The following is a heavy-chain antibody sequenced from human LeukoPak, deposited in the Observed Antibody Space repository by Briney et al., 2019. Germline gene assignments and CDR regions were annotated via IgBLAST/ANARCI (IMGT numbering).Heavy chain of an antibody. J-gene: IGHJ4*02. D-gene: IGHD5-18*01. CDR2: ISKTGGTK. V-gene: IGHV3-30*18. CDR3: AKEVGYNYAPLDY. CDR1: GFTFSAYG. Sequence: GASLRLSCAASGFTFSAYGMQWVRQAPGKGLEWLAVISKTGGTKYYADSVKGRFTVSRDNAGNTLYLQMNSLRPEDTAVYYCAKEVGYNYAPLDYWGLGTLVTVSS.